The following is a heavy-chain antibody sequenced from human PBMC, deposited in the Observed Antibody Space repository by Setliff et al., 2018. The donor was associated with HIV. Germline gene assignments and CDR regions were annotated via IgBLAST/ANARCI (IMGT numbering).Heavy chain of an antibody. V-gene: IGHV4-39*07. D-gene: IGHD3-22*01. Sequence: PSETLSLTCTVSGGFISSSSYYWGWIRQPPGKGLEWIGSIFNDGRTYYNPSLKSRVTISVDTSKNQFSLKLSSVTAADTAVFYCARLTTTYYYDSNAYYHPVWGQGTLVTVSS. CDR2: IFNDGRT. CDR3: ARLTTTYYYDSNAYYHPV. J-gene: IGHJ4*02. CDR1: GGFISSSSYY.